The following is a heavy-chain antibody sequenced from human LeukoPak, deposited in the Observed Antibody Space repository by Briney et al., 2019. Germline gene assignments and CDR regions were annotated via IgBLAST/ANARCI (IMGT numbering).Heavy chain of an antibody. J-gene: IGHJ4*02. Sequence: PGGSLGLSCTASGFTFGDYAMSWVRQAPGKGLEWVGFIRSKAYGGTTEYAASVKGRFTISRDDSKSIAYLQMNSLKTEDTAVYYCTRARMTTVTIFDYWGQGTLVTVSS. CDR3: TRARMTTVTIFDY. CDR1: GFTFGDYA. CDR2: IRSKAYGGTT. V-gene: IGHV3-49*04. D-gene: IGHD4-17*01.